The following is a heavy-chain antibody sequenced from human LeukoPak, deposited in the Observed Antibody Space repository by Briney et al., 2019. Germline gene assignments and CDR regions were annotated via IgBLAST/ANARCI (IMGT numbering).Heavy chain of an antibody. CDR2: VSSDGSNK. CDR1: EFTFSSYA. J-gene: IGHJ4*02. D-gene: IGHD2-8*01. Sequence: PGGSLRLSCAASEFTFSSYAMHWVRQAPGKGLEWVAVVSSDGSNKYYADSVKGRFTISRDNSENTVYLQMNSLRPEDTAVYYCASEMGSPPTDYWGQGTLVTVSS. V-gene: IGHV3-30-3*01. CDR3: ASEMGSPPTDY.